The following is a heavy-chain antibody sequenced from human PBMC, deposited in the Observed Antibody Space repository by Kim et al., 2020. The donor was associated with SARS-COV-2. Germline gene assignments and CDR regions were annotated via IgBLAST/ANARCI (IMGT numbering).Heavy chain of an antibody. CDR3: SPFACIFYF. Sequence: GGSLRLSCAASGFTFSSYGMHWVCQAPGMWLAWLAFISKDGRNKYSSDSVKCLFTISRHNFNTTLSLQMNILRSEDTAVFYCSPFACIFYF. D-gene: IGHD3-9*01. J-gene: IGHJ4*01. V-gene: IGHV3-33*05. CDR2: ISKDGRNK. CDR1: GFTFSSYG.